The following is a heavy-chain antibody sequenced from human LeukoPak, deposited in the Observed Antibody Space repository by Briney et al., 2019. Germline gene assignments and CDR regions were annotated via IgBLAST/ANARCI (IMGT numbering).Heavy chain of an antibody. D-gene: IGHD3-3*01. CDR3: ARDFPFTIFGVVAADYYYYYMDV. CDR1: GGSISSYY. J-gene: IGHJ6*03. V-gene: IGHV4-4*07. Sequence: SETLSLTCTVSGGSISSYYWSWIRQPAGKGLEWIGRIYTSGSTNSNPSLKSRVTMSVDTSKNQFSLKLSSVTAADTAVYYCARDFPFTIFGVVAADYYYYYMDVWGKGTTVTVSS. CDR2: IYTSGST.